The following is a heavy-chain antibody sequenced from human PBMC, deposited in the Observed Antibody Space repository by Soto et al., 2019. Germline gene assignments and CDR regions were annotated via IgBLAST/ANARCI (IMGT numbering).Heavy chain of an antibody. J-gene: IGHJ3*02. CDR3: AKDIVVVIAAGDAFDI. V-gene: IGHV3-23*01. CDR2: ISGNSGST. D-gene: IGHD2-15*01. Sequence: GGSLRLSCSVSGFTFSNYAMIWVRQAPGKGLEWVSGISGNSGSTYYADSVKGRFTISRDNSKNTLYLQMNSLRTEDTAVYYCAKDIVVVIAAGDAFDIWGQGTMVTFSS. CDR1: GFTFSNYA.